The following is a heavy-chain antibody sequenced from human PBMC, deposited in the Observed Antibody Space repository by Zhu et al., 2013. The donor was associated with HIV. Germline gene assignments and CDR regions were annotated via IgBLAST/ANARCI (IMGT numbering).Heavy chain of an antibody. Sequence: QVQMIQSGGEVKKSGASVKLSCKASGYLFVNYDVTWVRQSPGQGLEWMAWINVHDGTTKFAERFQGRISLTADTSTAMVYLELRSLTSDDTGTYFCARRQYRGTASGGWFDPWGQGSLIIVSS. J-gene: IGHJ5*02. CDR1: GYLFVNYD. D-gene: IGHD5-12*01. CDR3: ARRQYRGTASGGWFDP. CDR2: INVHDGTT. V-gene: IGHV1-18*04.